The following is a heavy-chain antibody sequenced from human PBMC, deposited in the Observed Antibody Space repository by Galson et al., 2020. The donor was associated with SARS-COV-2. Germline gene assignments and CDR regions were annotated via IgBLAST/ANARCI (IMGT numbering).Heavy chain of an antibody. V-gene: IGHV1-24*01. J-gene: IGHJ4*02. CDR3: ATDRYYYDSSGYYFDY. Sequence: ASVKVSCKVSGYTITELSMHWVRQAPGKGLEWMGGFDPEDGDTIYAQKFQGRVTMTEDTSTDTAYMELSSLRSEDTAVYYCATDRYYYDSSGYYFDYWGQGTLVTVSS. D-gene: IGHD3-22*01. CDR2: FDPEDGDT. CDR1: GYTITELS.